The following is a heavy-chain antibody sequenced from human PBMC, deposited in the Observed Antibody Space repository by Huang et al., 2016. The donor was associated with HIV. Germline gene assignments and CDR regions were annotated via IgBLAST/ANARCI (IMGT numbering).Heavy chain of an antibody. CDR2: IDPGDSDT. Sequence: EVHLVQSGAEVKEPGECLKISCQASGYNFDSYWIGWVRQMPGKGLEWMGVIDPGDSDTGYDPSFQVQVAISADQSINTAYRQWSSLNASDTAIYFCARQGLWLPPTDPFDYWGQGTPVTVSA. D-gene: IGHD3-10*01. CDR3: ARQGLWLPPTDPFDY. J-gene: IGHJ4*02. V-gene: IGHV5-51*01. CDR1: GYNFDSYW.